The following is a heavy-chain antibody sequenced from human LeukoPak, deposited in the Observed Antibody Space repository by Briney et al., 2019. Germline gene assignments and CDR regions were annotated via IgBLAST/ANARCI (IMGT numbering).Heavy chain of an antibody. CDR2: ISGSGGST. CDR1: GFIFNNYA. D-gene: IGHD2-21*02. CDR3: AKDSAVTPYYFDY. Sequence: GGSLRLSCAASGFIFNNYAMSWVRQAPGKGLEWVSGISGSGGSTQYADSVKGRFTISRDNSRNTLYLQMNSLRSEDTAVYYCAKDSAVTPYYFDYWGQGTLVTVSS. J-gene: IGHJ4*02. V-gene: IGHV3-23*01.